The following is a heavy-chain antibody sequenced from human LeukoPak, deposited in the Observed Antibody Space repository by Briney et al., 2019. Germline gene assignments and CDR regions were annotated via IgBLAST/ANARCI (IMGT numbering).Heavy chain of an antibody. CDR1: GGSISSGGYS. CDR2: IYHSGST. D-gene: IGHD2-15*01. CDR3: ARVLGYCSGGSCYSYWFDP. J-gene: IGHJ5*02. V-gene: IGHV4-30-2*01. Sequence: NPSETLSLTCAVSGGSISSGGYSWSWIRQPPGKGLEWIGYIYHSGSTYYNPSLKSRVTISVDRSKNQFPLKLSSVTAADTAVYYCARVLGYCSGGSCYSYWFDPWGQGTVVTVSS.